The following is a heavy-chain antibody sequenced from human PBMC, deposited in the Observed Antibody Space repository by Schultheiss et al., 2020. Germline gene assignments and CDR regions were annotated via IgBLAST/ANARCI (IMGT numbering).Heavy chain of an antibody. D-gene: IGHD1-26*01. CDR1: GFTFSSYG. V-gene: IGHV3-30*18. CDR3: AKDLVVGATPTRDYYYYGMDV. Sequence: SCAASGFTFSSYGMHWVRQAPGKGLEWVAVISYDGSNKYYADSVKGRFTISRDNSKNTLYLQMNSLRAEDTAVYYCAKDLVVGATPTRDYYYYGMDVWGKGTTVTVSS. J-gene: IGHJ6*04. CDR2: ISYDGSNK.